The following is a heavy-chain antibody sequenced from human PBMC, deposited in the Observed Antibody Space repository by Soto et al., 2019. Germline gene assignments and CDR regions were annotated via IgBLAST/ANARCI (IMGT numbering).Heavy chain of an antibody. CDR3: ARGRSGKYGYFDY. V-gene: IGHV3-74*01. Sequence: EVQLVESGGGLVQVGGSLRLTCVASGFTFKSDTMHWVRQVPGKGLVWVSRIKSDGSTNYADSVKGRFIISRDNAKNTLYLEMNTLGAEDTAVYYCARGRSGKYGYFDYWGQGLLVTVSS. J-gene: IGHJ4*02. CDR2: IKSDGST. CDR1: GFTFKSDT. D-gene: IGHD1-26*01.